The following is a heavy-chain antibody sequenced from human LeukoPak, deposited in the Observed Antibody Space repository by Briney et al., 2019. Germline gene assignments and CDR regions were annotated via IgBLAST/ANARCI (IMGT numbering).Heavy chain of an antibody. Sequence: SETLSLTCTVSGGSISSSSYYWGWIRQPPGKGLEWIGGIYYSGSTYYNPSLKSRVTISVDTSKNQFSLKLSSVTAADTAVYYCASPSRSSWYKFDYWGQGTLVTVSS. CDR3: ASPSRSSWYKFDY. D-gene: IGHD6-13*01. CDR1: GGSISSSSYY. J-gene: IGHJ4*02. V-gene: IGHV4-39*01. CDR2: IYYSGST.